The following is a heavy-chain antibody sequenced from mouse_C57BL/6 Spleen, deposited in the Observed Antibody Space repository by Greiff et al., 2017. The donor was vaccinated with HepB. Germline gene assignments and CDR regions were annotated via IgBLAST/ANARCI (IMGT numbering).Heavy chain of an antibody. J-gene: IGHJ2*01. CDR2: INPSNGGT. CDR1: GYTFTSYW. D-gene: IGHD3-2*02. Sequence: QVQLQQPGTELVKPGASVKLSCKASGYTFTSYWMHWVKQRPGQGLEWIGNINPSNGGTNYNEKFKSKATLTVDKSSSTAYMQLSSLTSEDSAVYDCARSSGQLRPCKDYWGQGTTLTVSS. V-gene: IGHV1-53*01. CDR3: ARSSGQLRPCKDY.